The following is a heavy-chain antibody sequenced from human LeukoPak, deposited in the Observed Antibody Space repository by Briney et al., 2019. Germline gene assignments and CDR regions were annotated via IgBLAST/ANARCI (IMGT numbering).Heavy chain of an antibody. CDR3: ARQDYGDHLFDY. D-gene: IGHD4-17*01. J-gene: IGHJ4*02. CDR1: GGSISSYY. CDR2: IYFSGSP. V-gene: IGHV4-59*08. Sequence: SETLSLTCTVSGGSISSYYWSWIRQPPGKGLEWIGYIYFSGSPNYNPSLKSRVTISVDTSKNQFSLNLRSVTAADTAVFYCARQDYGDHLFDYWGQGSLVTVSS.